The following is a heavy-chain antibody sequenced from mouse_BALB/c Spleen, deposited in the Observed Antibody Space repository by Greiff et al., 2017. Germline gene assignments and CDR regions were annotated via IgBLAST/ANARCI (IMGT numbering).Heavy chain of an antibody. D-gene: IGHD2-4*01. CDR2: IYPSDSYT. CDR1: GYTFTSYW. Sequence: VQLQQPGAELVRPGASVKLSCKASGYTFTSYWINWVKQRPGQGLEWIGNIYPSDSYTNYNQKFKDKATLTVDKSSSTAYMQLSSPTSEDSAVYYCTRWAYDYLVGAMDYWGQGTSVTVSS. V-gene: IGHV1-69*02. CDR3: TRWAYDYLVGAMDY. J-gene: IGHJ4*01.